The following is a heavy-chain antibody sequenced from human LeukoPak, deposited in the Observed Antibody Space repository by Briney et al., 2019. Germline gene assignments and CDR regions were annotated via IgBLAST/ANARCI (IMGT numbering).Heavy chain of an antibody. CDR1: GGSISSYY. D-gene: IGHD6-13*01. CDR2: IYYSGST. Sequence: SETLSLTCTVSGGSISSYYWSWIRQRPGKGLECIGYIYYSGSTNYNPSLKSRVTISVDTSKNQFSLKLSSVTAADTAVYYCATYIAAAGMNWFDPWGQGTLVTVSS. V-gene: IGHV4-59*01. J-gene: IGHJ5*02. CDR3: ATYIAAAGMNWFDP.